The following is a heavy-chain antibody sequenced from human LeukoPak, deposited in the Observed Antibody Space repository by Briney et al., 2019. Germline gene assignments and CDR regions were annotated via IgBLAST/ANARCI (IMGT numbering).Heavy chain of an antibody. D-gene: IGHD3-3*01. Sequence: GGSLRLSCAASGFTFSSYWMSWVRQAPGKGLEWVANIKQDGSEKYYVDSVKGRFTISRENAKNSLYLQMNSLRAEDTAVYYCARGDYDFWSGYDYWGQGTLVTVSS. CDR2: IKQDGSEK. CDR1: GFTFSSYW. J-gene: IGHJ4*02. CDR3: ARGDYDFWSGYDY. V-gene: IGHV3-7*01.